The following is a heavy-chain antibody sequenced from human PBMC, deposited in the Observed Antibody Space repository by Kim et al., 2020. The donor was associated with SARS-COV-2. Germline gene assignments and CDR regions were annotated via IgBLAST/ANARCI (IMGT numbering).Heavy chain of an antibody. D-gene: IGHD4-17*01. Sequence: AQKLQGRVTMTTDTSTSTAYMELRSLRSDDTAVYYCAREVGDYGVQNFDYWGQGTLVTVSS. J-gene: IGHJ4*02. V-gene: IGHV1-18*01. CDR3: AREVGDYGVQNFDY.